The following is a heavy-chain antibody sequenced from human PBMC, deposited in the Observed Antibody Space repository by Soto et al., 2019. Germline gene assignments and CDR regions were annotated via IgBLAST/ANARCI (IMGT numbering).Heavy chain of an antibody. Sequence: SETLSLTCAVSGYSISSGYYWGWIRQPPGKGLEWIGSIYHSGSTYYNPSLKSRVTISVDTSKNQFSLKLSSVTAADTAVYYCARVGYYDSSGTNNWFDPWGQGTLVTV. CDR1: GYSISSGYY. D-gene: IGHD3-22*01. CDR2: IYHSGST. J-gene: IGHJ5*02. V-gene: IGHV4-38-2*01. CDR3: ARVGYYDSSGTNNWFDP.